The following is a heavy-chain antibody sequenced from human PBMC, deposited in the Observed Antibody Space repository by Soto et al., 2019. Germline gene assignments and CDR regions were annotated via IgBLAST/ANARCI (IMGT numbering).Heavy chain of an antibody. J-gene: IGHJ4*02. Sequence: ASVKVSCKASGDTFTGYYMHWVRQAPGQGLEWMGWINPNSGGTNYAQKFQGRVTMTRDTSISTAYMELSRLRSDDTAVYYCARGKDYDYVWGSYRSPLDYWGQGTLVTVSS. CDR2: INPNSGGT. CDR1: GDTFTGYY. CDR3: ARGKDYDYVWGSYRSPLDY. D-gene: IGHD3-16*02. V-gene: IGHV1-2*02.